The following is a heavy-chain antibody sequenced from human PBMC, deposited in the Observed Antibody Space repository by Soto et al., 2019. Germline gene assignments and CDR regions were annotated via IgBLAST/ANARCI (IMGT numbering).Heavy chain of an antibody. J-gene: IGHJ5*02. D-gene: IGHD2-15*01. Sequence: ASVKVSCKASGGTFSSYAISWVRQAPGQGLEWMGGIIPIFGTANYAQKFQGRVPITADESTSTAYMELSSLRSEDTAVYYCARDSGGYCSGGSCYGNWFDPWGQGTLVTVSS. V-gene: IGHV1-69*13. CDR3: ARDSGGYCSGGSCYGNWFDP. CDR2: IIPIFGTA. CDR1: GGTFSSYA.